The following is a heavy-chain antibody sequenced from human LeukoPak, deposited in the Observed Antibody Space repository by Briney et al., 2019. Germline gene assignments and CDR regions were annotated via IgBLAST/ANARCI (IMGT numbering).Heavy chain of an antibody. D-gene: IGHD3-3*01. J-gene: IGHJ6*02. Sequence: PSETLSLTCTVSGGSISTYYWCWIRQSPGKGLEWIGYISYSGSINYNPSLKSRVTISVDRPKNQFSLKLSSVTAADTAVYYCVRGGRVVKSLFGMDVWGQGTTVTVSS. V-gene: IGHV4-59*01. CDR3: VRGGRVVKSLFGMDV. CDR1: GGSISTYY. CDR2: ISYSGSI.